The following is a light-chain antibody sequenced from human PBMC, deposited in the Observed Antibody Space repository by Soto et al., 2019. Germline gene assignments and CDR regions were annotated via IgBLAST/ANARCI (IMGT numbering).Light chain of an antibody. Sequence: DIQMTQSPSSVSASVGDRVTITCRASQGISSWLAWYQQKPGKAPKLLIYAASSLHSGVPSRLSGSAPETDITLTIRRLQAEDLSLYDCQQANSFTHTFGQGNKLEI. J-gene: IGKJ2*01. V-gene: IGKV1-12*01. CDR2: AAS. CDR1: QGISSW. CDR3: QQANSFTHT.